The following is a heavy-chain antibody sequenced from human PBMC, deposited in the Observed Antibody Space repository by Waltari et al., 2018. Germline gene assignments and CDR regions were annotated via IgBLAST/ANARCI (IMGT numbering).Heavy chain of an antibody. CDR1: GGSISSHY. CDR3: ARDGGSGSHAAFDI. J-gene: IGHJ3*02. V-gene: IGHV4-59*11. D-gene: IGHD1-26*01. Sequence: QVQLQESGPGLVKPSETLSLTCTVSGGSISSHYWSWIRQPPGKGLEWIGYIYYRGSTSSNPARKSRVTISVDTSKNQFSLKLSSVTAADTAVYYCARDGGSGSHAAFDIWGQGTMVTVSS. CDR2: IYYRGST.